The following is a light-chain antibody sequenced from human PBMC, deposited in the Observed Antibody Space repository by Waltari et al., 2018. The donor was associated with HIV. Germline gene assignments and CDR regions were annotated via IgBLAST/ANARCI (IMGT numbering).Light chain of an antibody. CDR2: YDS. CDR3: QLWDGTGDHPGV. J-gene: IGLJ1*01. CDR1: NIESKG. Sequence: SYGLTQPPPVSVAPGKPARLTCGGTNIESKGVHWNQQKPGQAPVLVIYYDSHRPSGIPERFSGSKSGNTATLTISRVEAGDEADYYCQLWDGTGDHPGVFGTGTQVTVL. V-gene: IGLV3-21*04.